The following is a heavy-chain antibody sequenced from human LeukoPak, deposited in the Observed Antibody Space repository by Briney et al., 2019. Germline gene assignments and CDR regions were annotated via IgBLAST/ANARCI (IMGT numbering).Heavy chain of an antibody. CDR3: AKLAVYYYDSSGYGDY. CDR1: GFTFSSFG. D-gene: IGHD3-22*01. CDR2: ISSSSSTI. J-gene: IGHJ4*02. V-gene: IGHV3-48*01. Sequence: GGSLRLSCAASGFTFSSFGMNWVRQAPGKGLEWVSYISSSSSTIYYADSVKGRFTISRDNAKNSLYLQMSSLRAEDTAVYYCAKLAVYYYDSSGYGDYWGQGTLVTVSS.